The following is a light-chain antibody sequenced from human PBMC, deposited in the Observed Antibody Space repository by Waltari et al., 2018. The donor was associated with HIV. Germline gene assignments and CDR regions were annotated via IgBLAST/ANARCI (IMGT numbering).Light chain of an antibody. Sequence: EIVMTQSPATLSVSPGERATLPCRASQSVRSNLAWYQQKPGQAPRLVIYEAATRATGIPARFSGSGSGTEFTLTISSLQSEDSAVYYCQQYNYWPPFTFGPGTKVDVK. CDR2: EAA. CDR1: QSVRSN. V-gene: IGKV3-15*01. J-gene: IGKJ3*01. CDR3: QQYNYWPPFT.